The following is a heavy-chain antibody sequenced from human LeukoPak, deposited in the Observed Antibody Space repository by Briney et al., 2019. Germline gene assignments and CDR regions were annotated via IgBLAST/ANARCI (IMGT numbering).Heavy chain of an antibody. V-gene: IGHV3-7*01. CDR3: ARLCRGNQLVGFDS. D-gene: IGHD6-6*01. Sequence: GGSLRLSCSASGFTFSTYWMSWVRQAPGKGLEWVANMRRDGNEIYYLDSVRGRFTISRDNAKNSLYLQMNSLGAEDTAVYYCARLCRGNQLVGFDSWGQGTLVTVSS. CDR2: MRRDGNEI. J-gene: IGHJ4*02. CDR1: GFTFSTYW.